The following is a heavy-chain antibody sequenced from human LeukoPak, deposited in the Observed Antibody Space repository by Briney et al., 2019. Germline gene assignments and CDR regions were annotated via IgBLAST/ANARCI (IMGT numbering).Heavy chain of an antibody. V-gene: IGHV3-7*01. CDR2: IQQDESER. CDR1: GFTSSNFW. CDR3: ARGPF. J-gene: IGHJ4*02. Sequence: GGSLRLSCAASGFTSSNFWMSWVRQAPGKGLEWVASIQQDESERYYVVYVKGRFTISRDNAKKSLSLQMNSLRAEDTAVYFCARGPFWGQGTLVTVSS.